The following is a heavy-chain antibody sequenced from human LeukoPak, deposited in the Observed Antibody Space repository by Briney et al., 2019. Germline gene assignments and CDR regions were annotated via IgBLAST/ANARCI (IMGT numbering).Heavy chain of an antibody. Sequence: ASVKVSCKAYGYTFTDYFLHWVRQAPGQGLEWMGWINPYSGATNYAQKFQVSVTMTRDTSISTAYMELRRLTSDDAAVYYCAREGSCSGNRCHLDYWGQGTLVTVSS. CDR1: GYTFTDYF. CDR3: AREGSCSGNRCHLDY. CDR2: INPYSGAT. D-gene: IGHD2-15*01. V-gene: IGHV1-2*02. J-gene: IGHJ4*02.